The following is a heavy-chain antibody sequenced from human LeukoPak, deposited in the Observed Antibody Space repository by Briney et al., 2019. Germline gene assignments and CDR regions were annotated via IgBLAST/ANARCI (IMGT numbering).Heavy chain of an antibody. Sequence: HSGGSLRLSCAASGFTFSNYGMSWVRQAPGKGLEWVSAISGSGGSTYYADSLKGRFTISRDNSKNTLYLQMNSLRAEDTAVYYCAKGLWDILVVPDAPFDYWGQGTLVTVSS. V-gene: IGHV3-23*01. J-gene: IGHJ4*02. D-gene: IGHD2-2*01. CDR1: GFTFSNYG. CDR2: ISGSGGST. CDR3: AKGLWDILVVPDAPFDY.